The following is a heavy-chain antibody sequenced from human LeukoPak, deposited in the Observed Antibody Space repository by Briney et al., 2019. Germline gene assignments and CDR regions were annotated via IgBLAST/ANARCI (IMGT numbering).Heavy chain of an antibody. CDR2: IYYSGST. D-gene: IGHD4-17*01. CDR1: GGSISSYH. Sequence: SETLSLTCTVSGGSISSYHWSWIRQPPGKGLEWIGYIYYSGSTNYNPSLKSRVTISVDTSKNQFSLKLSSVTAADTAVYYCASGDYGDYVFDYWGQGTLVTVSS. J-gene: IGHJ4*02. V-gene: IGHV4-59*01. CDR3: ASGDYGDYVFDY.